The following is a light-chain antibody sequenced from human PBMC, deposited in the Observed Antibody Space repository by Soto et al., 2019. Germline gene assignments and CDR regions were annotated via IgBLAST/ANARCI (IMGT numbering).Light chain of an antibody. Sequence: DIVMTQSPDSLAVSLGERATINCKSSQSVLYSSDNKNYLAWYQQKPGQPPKLLIYWASTRDSGVPDRFSGSGSGADFTLTIRSLQAEDVAVYYCQQYYTTLTFGGGTKVEIK. V-gene: IGKV4-1*01. CDR2: WAS. CDR1: QSVLYSSDNKNY. J-gene: IGKJ4*01. CDR3: QQYYTTLT.